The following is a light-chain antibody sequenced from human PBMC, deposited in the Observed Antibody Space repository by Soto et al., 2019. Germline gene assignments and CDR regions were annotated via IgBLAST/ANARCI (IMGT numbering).Light chain of an antibody. CDR3: ATWDDGLNAWV. Sequence: QSVLTQPPSASGTPGQRVTISCSGSSSNIGRNTVTWYQQVPGTAPELLTSNNNQRPSGVPDRFSASKSGTSASLAISGLRSEDETDYHCATWDDGLNAWVFGGGTKLTVL. CDR1: SSNIGRNT. J-gene: IGLJ3*02. CDR2: NNN. V-gene: IGLV1-44*01.